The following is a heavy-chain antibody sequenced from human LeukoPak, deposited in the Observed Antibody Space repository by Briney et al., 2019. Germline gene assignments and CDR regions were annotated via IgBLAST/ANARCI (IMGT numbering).Heavy chain of an antibody. CDR2: IYYSGST. V-gene: IGHV4-39*01. Sequence: SETLSLTCTVSGGSISSSSYYWGWIRQPPGKGLEWIGSIYYSGSTHYNPSLKSRVTISVDTSKNQFSLKLSSVTAADTAVYYCARRSGSYYHDAFDIWGQGTMVTVSS. J-gene: IGHJ3*02. D-gene: IGHD1-26*01. CDR3: ARRSGSYYHDAFDI. CDR1: GGSISSSSYY.